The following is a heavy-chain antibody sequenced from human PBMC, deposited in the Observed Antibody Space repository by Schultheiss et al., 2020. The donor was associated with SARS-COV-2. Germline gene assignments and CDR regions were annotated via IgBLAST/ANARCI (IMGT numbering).Heavy chain of an antibody. Sequence: SETLSLTCSVSGDSIGTYYWNWVRQSPGKGLEWIGYIYYSGSTYYNPSLKSRVTISVDTSKNQFSLKLSSVTAADTAVYYCASRRLRLGELSLYGNDYWGQGTLVTVSS. V-gene: IGHV4-59*08. D-gene: IGHD3-16*02. CDR1: GDSIGTYY. J-gene: IGHJ4*02. CDR3: ASRRLRLGELSLYGNDY. CDR2: IYYSGST.